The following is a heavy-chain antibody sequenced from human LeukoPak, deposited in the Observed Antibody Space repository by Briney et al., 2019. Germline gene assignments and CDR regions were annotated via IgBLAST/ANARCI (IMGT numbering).Heavy chain of an antibody. Sequence: PGGSLRLSCVASGFTFSRYDMSWVRQAPGKGLEWVSAISTSGGSTHYADSVKGRFTISRDNSKNTLYLQMNSLRAEDTAVYYCARAVRVVWAPFDYWGQGTLVTVSS. D-gene: IGHD3-22*01. J-gene: IGHJ4*02. CDR3: ARAVRVVWAPFDY. CDR2: ISTSGGST. V-gene: IGHV3-23*01. CDR1: GFTFSRYD.